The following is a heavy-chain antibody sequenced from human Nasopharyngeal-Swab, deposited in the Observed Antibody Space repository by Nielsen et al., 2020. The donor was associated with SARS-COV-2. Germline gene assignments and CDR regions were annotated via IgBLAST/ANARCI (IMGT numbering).Heavy chain of an antibody. CDR2: ISAYNGNT. J-gene: IGHJ4*02. V-gene: IGHV1-18*01. CDR1: GYTFTSYG. Sequence: ASVKVSCKASGYTFTSYGISWVRQAPGQGLEWMGWISAYNGNTNYAQKLQGRVTMTTDTSTSTAYMELRSLRSDDTAMYYCAREDRGYCSGGSCYKNFDYWGQGTLVTVSS. CDR3: AREDRGYCSGGSCYKNFDY. D-gene: IGHD2-15*01.